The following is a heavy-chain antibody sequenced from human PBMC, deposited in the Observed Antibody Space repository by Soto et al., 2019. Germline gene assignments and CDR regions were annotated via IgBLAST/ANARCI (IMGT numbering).Heavy chain of an antibody. CDR2: IYYSGST. CDR1: GGSISSYY. J-gene: IGHJ4*02. V-gene: IGHV4-59*01. D-gene: IGHD6-13*01. CDR3: ARESGQQLHY. Sequence: LALTCTVSGGSISSYYWSWIRQPPGKGLEWIGYIYYSGSTNYNPSLKSQVTISVDTSKNQFSLKLSSVTAADTAVYYCARESGQQLHYWGQGTLVTVSS.